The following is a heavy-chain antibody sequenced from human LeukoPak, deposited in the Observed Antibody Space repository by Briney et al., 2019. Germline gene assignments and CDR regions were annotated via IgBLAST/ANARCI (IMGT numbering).Heavy chain of an antibody. D-gene: IGHD4-23*01. V-gene: IGHV4-39*07. CDR2: VCYSGST. J-gene: IGHJ5*02. CDR1: GGSISSSSYY. CDR3: SRAEGTTVVTLNWFDP. Sequence: SETLSLTCTVSGGSISSSSYYWGWIRQPPGKGLEWIGSVCYSGSTYYNPYLKCRVTISVDTCKNQLSLKLSTVTSADTAEYYCSRAEGTTVVTLNWFDPWPQGTLVTLPS.